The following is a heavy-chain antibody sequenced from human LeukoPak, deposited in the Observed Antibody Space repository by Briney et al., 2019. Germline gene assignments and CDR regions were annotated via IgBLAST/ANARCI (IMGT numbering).Heavy chain of an antibody. CDR3: ARGPSDYGDSNYFDY. V-gene: IGHV1-69*01. CDR2: IIPFFGAA. Sequence: SVKVSCKAFGDTFSSYVISWVRRAPGQGLEWMGGIIPFFGAANYAQNFQGRVTITADESTSTAYMELSSLRSEDTAVYYCARGPSDYGDSNYFDYWGQGTQVTVSS. CDR1: GDTFSSYV. D-gene: IGHD4-17*01. J-gene: IGHJ4*02.